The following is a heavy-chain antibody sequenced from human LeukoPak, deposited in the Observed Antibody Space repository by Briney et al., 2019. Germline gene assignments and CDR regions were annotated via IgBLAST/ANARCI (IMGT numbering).Heavy chain of an antibody. CDR3: ARDPRGSYDY. CDR2: INPNSGDT. Sequence: ASVKVSCKASGYSFTAAYNIQWLRPASGQGPEFMGWINPNSGDTRYAQKLQGRVTVTRDTVISTAYMELNSLTSDDTAVYYCARDPRGSYDYWGQGTLVTVSS. V-gene: IGHV1-2*02. D-gene: IGHD1-26*01. J-gene: IGHJ4*02. CDR1: GYSFTAAYN.